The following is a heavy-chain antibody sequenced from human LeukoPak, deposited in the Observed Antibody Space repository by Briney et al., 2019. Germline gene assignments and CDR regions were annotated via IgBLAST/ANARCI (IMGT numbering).Heavy chain of an antibody. D-gene: IGHD3-10*01. V-gene: IGHV3-23*01. CDR2: ISGSGGST. J-gene: IGHJ6*04. CDR3: AKDLWFGEFPHYYYYGMGV. Sequence: GGSLRLSCAASGFTFSSYAMSWVRQAPGKGLEWVSAISGSGGSTYYADSVKGRFTISRDNSKNTLYLQMNSLRAEDTAVYYCAKDLWFGEFPHYYYYGMGVWGKGTTVTVSS. CDR1: GFTFSSYA.